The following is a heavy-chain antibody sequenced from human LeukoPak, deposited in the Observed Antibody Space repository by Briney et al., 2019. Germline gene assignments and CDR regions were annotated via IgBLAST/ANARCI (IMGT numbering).Heavy chain of an antibody. Sequence: GGSLRLSCDASGFTFSSYGMHWVRQAPGKGLEWVAVISYDGSNKYYADSVKGRFTISRDNSKNTLYLQMNSLRAEDTAVYYCAKDLERHIVVVTASAVDYWGQGTLVTVSS. J-gene: IGHJ4*02. V-gene: IGHV3-30*18. CDR3: AKDLERHIVVVTASAVDY. CDR1: GFTFSSYG. D-gene: IGHD2-21*02. CDR2: ISYDGSNK.